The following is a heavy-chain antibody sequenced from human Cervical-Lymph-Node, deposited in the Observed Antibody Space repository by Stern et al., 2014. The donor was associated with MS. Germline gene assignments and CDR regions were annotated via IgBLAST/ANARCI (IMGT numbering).Heavy chain of an antibody. CDR3: ARHGPWLPSFDY. Sequence: QLQLQESGPKLVKPSETLSLTCTVSAGSLSSGRYYWGWVRQPPGKGLEWIGNIYYSGSTDYNPSLKSRVTISGDTSQNQFSLRLSSVTAADTAVYYCARHGPWLPSFDYWGQGTLVTVSS. CDR1: AGSLSSGRYY. D-gene: IGHD5-12*01. CDR2: IYYSGST. V-gene: IGHV4-39*01. J-gene: IGHJ4*02.